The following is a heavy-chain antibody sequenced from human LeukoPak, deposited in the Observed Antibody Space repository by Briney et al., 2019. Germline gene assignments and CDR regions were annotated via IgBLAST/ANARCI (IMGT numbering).Heavy chain of an antibody. Sequence: GGSLRLSCAASGFTVGSNYMSWVRQAPGKGLEWVSVIYSGGSTYYADSVKGRFTISRDNSKNTLYLQMNSLRAEDTAVYYCARSELDIVVVPAATDYWGQGTLVTVSS. CDR3: ARSELDIVVVPAATDY. CDR1: GFTVGSNY. J-gene: IGHJ4*02. CDR2: IYSGGST. V-gene: IGHV3-66*02. D-gene: IGHD2-2*03.